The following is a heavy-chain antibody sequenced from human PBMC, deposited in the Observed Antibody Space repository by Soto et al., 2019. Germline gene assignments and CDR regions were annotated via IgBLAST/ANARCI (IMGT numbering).Heavy chain of an antibody. CDR1: GGTFSTHA. CDR3: ARGYCSGGNCYSGMDV. V-gene: IGHV1-69*13. D-gene: IGHD2-15*01. CDR2: IIPISGTT. J-gene: IGHJ6*02. Sequence: SVKVSCKASGGTFSTHAIIWVRQAPGHGLEWMGGIIPISGTTYYTQKFQGRVTITADEPTSTAFMELSSLKSEDTAVFYCARGYCSGGNCYSGMDVWGQGTMVTVS.